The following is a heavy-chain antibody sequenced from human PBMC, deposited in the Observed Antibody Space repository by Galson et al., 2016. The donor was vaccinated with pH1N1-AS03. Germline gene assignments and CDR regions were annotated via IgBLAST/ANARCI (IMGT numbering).Heavy chain of an antibody. CDR1: GYTFTDYA. V-gene: IGHV1-18*04. CDR3: ARAPFFVVVEAATPGAFDI. D-gene: IGHD2-15*01. J-gene: IGHJ3*02. CDR2: IRTYNGDA. Sequence: SVKVSCKASGYTFTDYALSWVRQAPGQGLEWMGWIRTYNGDANYAEKFQGRVTMTTDTSTSTAYMELRSLGSDDTAVYYCARAPFFVVVEAATPGAFDIWGQGTTVTVSS.